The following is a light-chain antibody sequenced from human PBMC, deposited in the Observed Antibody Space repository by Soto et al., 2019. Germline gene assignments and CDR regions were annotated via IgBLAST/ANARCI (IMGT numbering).Light chain of an antibody. Sequence: QSALTQPRSVSGSPGQSVTISCTGTSSDVGGYNYVSWYQQHPGKAPKLMIYDVSERPSGVPDRFSGSKSGNTASLTSSGLQAEDEADYYCCSYTGIYTLYVFGTGTKLTVL. CDR3: CSYTGIYTLYV. CDR1: SSDVGGYNY. J-gene: IGLJ1*01. CDR2: DVS. V-gene: IGLV2-11*01.